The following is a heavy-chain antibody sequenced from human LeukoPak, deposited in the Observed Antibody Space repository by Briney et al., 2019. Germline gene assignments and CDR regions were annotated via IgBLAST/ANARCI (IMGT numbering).Heavy chain of an antibody. Sequence: PGGSLRLSCAASGITVSTSYMSWVRQAPGKGLEWVSVIYSSGNTLYADSVRGRFTISRDNAKNSLYLQMNSLKVEDTAIYYCARDNWVDCWGQGTLVTVSS. V-gene: IGHV3-53*01. CDR1: GITVSTSY. CDR3: ARDNWVDC. CDR2: IYSSGNT. J-gene: IGHJ5*01.